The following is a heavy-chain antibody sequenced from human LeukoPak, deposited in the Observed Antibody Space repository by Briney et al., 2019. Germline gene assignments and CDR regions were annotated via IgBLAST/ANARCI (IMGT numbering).Heavy chain of an antibody. V-gene: IGHV1-18*01. CDR3: ARPKYSGYEVGYFDY. Sequence: GASVTVSCKASGYTFTSYGISWVRQAPGQGLEWMGWISAYNGNTNYAQKLQGRVTMTTDTSTSTAYMELRSLRSDDTAVYYCARPKYSGYEVGYFDYWGQGTLVTVSS. D-gene: IGHD5-12*01. CDR2: ISAYNGNT. J-gene: IGHJ4*02. CDR1: GYTFTSYG.